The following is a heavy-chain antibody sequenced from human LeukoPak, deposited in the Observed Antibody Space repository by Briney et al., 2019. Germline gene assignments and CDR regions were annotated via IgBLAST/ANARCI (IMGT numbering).Heavy chain of an antibody. V-gene: IGHV3-30*18. CDR2: ISYDGSNK. CDR1: GFTFSSNG. CDR3: AKLMLFDI. D-gene: IGHD2-8*01. J-gene: IGHJ3*02. Sequence: GGSLRLSCAASGFTFSSNGMHWVRQAPGKGLEWVAVISYDGSNKYYADSVKGRFTISRDNSKNTLYLQMNSLRAEDTAVYYCAKLMLFDIWGQGTMVTVSS.